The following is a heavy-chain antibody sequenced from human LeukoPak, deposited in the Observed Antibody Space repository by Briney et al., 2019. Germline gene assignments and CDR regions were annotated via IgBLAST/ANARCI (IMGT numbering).Heavy chain of an antibody. CDR1: GYTLTELS. CDR3: AKDSTWFGESNFDY. D-gene: IGHD3-10*01. V-gene: IGHV1-24*01. CDR2: FDPEDGET. J-gene: IGHJ4*02. Sequence: ASVKVSCKVSGYTLTELSMHWVRQAPGKGLEWMGGFDPEDGETIYAQKFQGRVTMTEDTSTDTAYMELSSLRSEDTAVYYCAKDSTWFGESNFDYWGQGTLVTVSS.